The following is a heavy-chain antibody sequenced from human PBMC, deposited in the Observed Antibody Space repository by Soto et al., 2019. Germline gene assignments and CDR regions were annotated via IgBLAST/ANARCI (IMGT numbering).Heavy chain of an antibody. V-gene: IGHV3-48*01. D-gene: IGHD3-10*01. CDR1: GFTFSSYS. Sequence: EVQLVESGGGLVQPGGSLRLSCAASGFTFSSYSMNWVRQAPGKGLEWVSYISSSSSTIYYADSVEGRFTISRDNAKNSLYLQMNSLRAEDTAVYYCARDGNMFRGVMWSWGQGTLVTVSS. CDR3: ARDGNMFRGVMWS. J-gene: IGHJ5*02. CDR2: ISSSSSTI.